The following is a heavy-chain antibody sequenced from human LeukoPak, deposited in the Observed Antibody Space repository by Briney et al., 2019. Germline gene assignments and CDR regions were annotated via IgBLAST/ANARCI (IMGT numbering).Heavy chain of an antibody. D-gene: IGHD3-10*01. CDR3: ARDEGYYGSGSPPYYYYYGMDV. V-gene: IGHV3-48*02. CDR1: GFTFSSCS. Sequence: GGSLRLSCAASGFTFSSCSMNWVRQAPGKGLEWVSYISSSSSTIYYADSVKGRFTISRDNAKNSLYLQMNSLRDEDTAVYYCARDEGYYGSGSPPYYYYYGMDVWGQGTTVTVSS. CDR2: ISSSSSTI. J-gene: IGHJ6*02.